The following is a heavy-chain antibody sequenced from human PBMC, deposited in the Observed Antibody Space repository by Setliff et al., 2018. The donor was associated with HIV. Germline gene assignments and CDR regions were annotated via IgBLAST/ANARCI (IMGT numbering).Heavy chain of an antibody. Sequence: ASVKVSCKASGYTFTSYGISWVRQAPGQGLEWMGWISAYNGNTNYAQKLQGRVTMTTDTSTSTAYMELRSLRSDDTAVYYCARDGEYYHDSSGPVFDPWGQGTLVTVSS. V-gene: IGHV1-18*01. CDR1: GYTFTSYG. D-gene: IGHD3-22*01. CDR3: ARDGEYYHDSSGPVFDP. CDR2: ISAYNGNT. J-gene: IGHJ5*02.